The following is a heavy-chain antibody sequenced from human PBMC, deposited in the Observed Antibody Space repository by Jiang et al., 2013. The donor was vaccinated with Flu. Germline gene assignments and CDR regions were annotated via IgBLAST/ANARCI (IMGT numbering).Heavy chain of an antibody. Sequence: ISSSSGTISYADSVKGRFTISRDNAKNSLYLQMNSLRDEDTAVYYCATVDGDGYDFWSGYYKQTPYYFDYWGQGTLVTVSS. D-gene: IGHD3-3*01. CDR3: ATVDGDGYDFWSGYYKQTPYYFDY. V-gene: IGHV3-48*02. J-gene: IGHJ4*02. CDR2: ISSSSGTI.